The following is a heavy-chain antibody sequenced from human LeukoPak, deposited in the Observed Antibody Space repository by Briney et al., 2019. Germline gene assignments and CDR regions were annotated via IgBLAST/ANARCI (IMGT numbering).Heavy chain of an antibody. CDR1: GYTFTGYY. V-gene: IGHV1-2*06. Sequence: ASVKVSCKASGYTFTGYYMHWVRQAPGQGLEWMGRINPNSGGTNYAQKFQGRVTMTRDTSISTAYMELSRLRSDDTAVCYCARIAVDTAMVTDYWGQGTLVTVSS. D-gene: IGHD5-18*01. CDR2: INPNSGGT. CDR3: ARIAVDTAMVTDY. J-gene: IGHJ4*02.